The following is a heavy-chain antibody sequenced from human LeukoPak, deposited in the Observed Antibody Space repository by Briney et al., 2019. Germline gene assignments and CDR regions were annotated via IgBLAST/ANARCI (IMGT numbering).Heavy chain of an antibody. J-gene: IGHJ4*02. D-gene: IGHD3-22*01. CDR3: ARVYPSTRLYDSSGYIDY. CDR2: IYYSGST. CDR1: GGSISSSSYY. Sequence: PSETLSLTCTVSGGSISSSSYYWGWIRQPPGKGLEWIGSIYYSGSTYYNPSLKSRVTISVDTSKNQFSLKLSSVTAADTAVYYCARVYPSTRLYDSSGYIDYWGQGTLVTVSS. V-gene: IGHV4-39*07.